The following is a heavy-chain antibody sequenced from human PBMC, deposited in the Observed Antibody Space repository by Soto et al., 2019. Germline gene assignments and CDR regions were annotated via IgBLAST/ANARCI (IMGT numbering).Heavy chain of an antibody. CDR2: IWYDGTTK. Sequence: GGSLRLSCAASGFTFNNYGMHWVRQAPGKGLEWVAVIWYDGTTKYYADSVKGRFTISRDNSKNTLYLQMNSLRAEDTAVYYCARDWTHMTTVTDYWGQGTLVTVSS. V-gene: IGHV3-33*01. D-gene: IGHD4-17*01. CDR3: ARDWTHMTTVTDY. CDR1: GFTFNNYG. J-gene: IGHJ4*02.